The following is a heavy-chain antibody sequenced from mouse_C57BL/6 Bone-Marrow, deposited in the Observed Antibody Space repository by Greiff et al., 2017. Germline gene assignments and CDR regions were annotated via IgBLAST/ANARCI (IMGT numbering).Heavy chain of an antibody. V-gene: IGHV1-50*01. Sequence: QVQLQQPGAELVKPGASVKLSCKASGYTFTSYWMPWVKQRPGQGLEWIGEIDPSDSYTNYHQKFKGQATLTVDTSSSTAYMQLSSLTSEDSAVYYCAREGVLLRPFAYWGRGTLVTVSA. CDR3: AREGVLLRPFAY. D-gene: IGHD1-1*01. CDR2: IDPSDSYT. CDR1: GYTFTSYW. J-gene: IGHJ3*01.